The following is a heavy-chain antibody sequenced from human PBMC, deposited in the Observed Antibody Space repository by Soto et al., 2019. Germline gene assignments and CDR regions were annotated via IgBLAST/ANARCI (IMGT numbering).Heavy chain of an antibody. Sequence: QITLKESGPTLVKPTQTLTLTCTFSGFSLNTGGVGVGWICQSPGKALGWLAHMYRDNDKRYRPFLETRLTSTKGATKNQVVLTMTNMDPADTATYYCARHHLVRSSAWFRKGFDSWGQGIPVTVSS. CDR1: GFSLNTGGVG. CDR2: MYRDNDK. D-gene: IGHD3-3*01. CDR3: ARHHLVRSSAWFRKGFDS. J-gene: IGHJ4*02. V-gene: IGHV2-5*02.